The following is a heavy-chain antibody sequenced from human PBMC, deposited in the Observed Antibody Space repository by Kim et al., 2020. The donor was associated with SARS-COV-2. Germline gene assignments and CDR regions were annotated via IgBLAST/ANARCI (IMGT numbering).Heavy chain of an antibody. J-gene: IGHJ5*02. CDR2: IYYSGST. Sequence: SETLSLTCTVSGGSISSSSYYWGWIRQPPGKGLEWIGSIYYSGSTYYNPSLKSRVTISVDTSKNQFSLKLSSVPAADTAVYYCARRIVPTTYYYGSGSYHRSNWFDPWGQGTLVTVSS. V-gene: IGHV4-39*01. D-gene: IGHD3-10*01. CDR1: GGSISSSSYY. CDR3: ARRIVPTTYYYGSGSYHRSNWFDP.